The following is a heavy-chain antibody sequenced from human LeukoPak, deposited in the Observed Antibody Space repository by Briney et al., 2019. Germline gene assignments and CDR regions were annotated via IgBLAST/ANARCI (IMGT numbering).Heavy chain of an antibody. CDR1: GGSISSGSYY. J-gene: IGHJ4*02. Sequence: SQTLSLTCTVSGGSISSGSYYWSWIRQPAWKGLEWIGRIYTSGSTNYNPSLKSRVTISVDTSKNQFSLKLSSVTAADTAVYYCARESYYDSSGYYRRDFDYWGQGTLVTVSS. D-gene: IGHD3-22*01. V-gene: IGHV4-61*02. CDR3: ARESYYDSSGYYRRDFDY. CDR2: IYTSGST.